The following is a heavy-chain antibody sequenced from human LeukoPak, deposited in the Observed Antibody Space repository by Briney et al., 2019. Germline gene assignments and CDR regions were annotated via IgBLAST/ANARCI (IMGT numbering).Heavy chain of an antibody. CDR3: AKGDLKGYDFWSGYYGY. Sequence: PGGSLRLSCAACGFTFSSYDMHWVRQATGKGLEWVSAIGTAGDTYYPGSVKGQFTISRENAKNSLYLQMNSLRAEDTAVYYCAKGDLKGYDFWSGYYGYWGQGTLVTVSS. CDR2: IGTAGDT. CDR1: GFTFSSYD. D-gene: IGHD3-3*01. V-gene: IGHV3-13*03. J-gene: IGHJ4*02.